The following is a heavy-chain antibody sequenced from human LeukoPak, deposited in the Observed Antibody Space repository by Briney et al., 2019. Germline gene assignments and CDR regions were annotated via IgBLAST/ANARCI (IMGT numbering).Heavy chain of an antibody. D-gene: IGHD5-12*01. Sequence: PSETLSLTCTVSGGSINSGRYYWSWIRQPAGRGLEWIGHISTSGRTSYSPSLKSRVTISVDTSKNQFSLKLSSVTAADTAMYYCARVSGYDWESFYDYWGQGSLVTVSS. CDR3: ARVSGYDWESFYDY. CDR2: ISTSGRT. J-gene: IGHJ4*02. V-gene: IGHV4-61*09. CDR1: GGSINSGRYY.